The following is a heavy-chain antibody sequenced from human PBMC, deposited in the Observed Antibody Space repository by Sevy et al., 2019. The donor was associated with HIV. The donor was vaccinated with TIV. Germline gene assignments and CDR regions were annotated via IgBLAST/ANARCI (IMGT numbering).Heavy chain of an antibody. CDR2: IYYSRSN. D-gene: IGHD3-3*01. CDR3: ARHAIDFWSEDLYGTDV. CDR1: GGSISSSSYY. V-gene: IGHV4-39*01. Sequence: SETLSLTCTVSGGSISSSSYYWGWIRQPPGKGLEWIGSIYYSRSNYYNPSLKSRVTISVDTSKNQFSLKLSSVTAADTAVYYCARHAIDFWSEDLYGTDVWGQGTTVTVSS. J-gene: IGHJ6*02.